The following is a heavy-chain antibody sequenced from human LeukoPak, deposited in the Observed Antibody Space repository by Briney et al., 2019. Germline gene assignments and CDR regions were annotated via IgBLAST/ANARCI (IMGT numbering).Heavy chain of an antibody. Sequence: PSETLSLTCTVSGGSFSSSDYYWGWVRQPPGKGLEWIGCIYYSGTTYYNPSLKSRVTISVDTSKKQFSLKLRSVTAADTAVYYCARHEWGITNAFDIWGQGTMVTVSS. D-gene: IGHD1-14*01. CDR3: ARHEWGITNAFDI. V-gene: IGHV4-39*01. CDR1: GGSFSSSDYY. CDR2: IYYSGTT. J-gene: IGHJ3*02.